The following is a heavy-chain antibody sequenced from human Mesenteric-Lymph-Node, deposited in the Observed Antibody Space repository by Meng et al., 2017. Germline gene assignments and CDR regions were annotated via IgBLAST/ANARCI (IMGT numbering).Heavy chain of an antibody. J-gene: IGHJ4*02. CDR1: GFTFSTYY. D-gene: IGHD6-19*01. CDR3: ARDIAVAVDY. CDR2: IKQDGSES. Sequence: GESLKISCAASGFTFSTYYMSCVRQAPGKGLEWVANIKQDGSESYNVDSVGGRFTISRDNAKNTLYLQMNSLRAEDTAVYYCARDIAVAVDYWGQGTLVTVSS. V-gene: IGHV3-7*01.